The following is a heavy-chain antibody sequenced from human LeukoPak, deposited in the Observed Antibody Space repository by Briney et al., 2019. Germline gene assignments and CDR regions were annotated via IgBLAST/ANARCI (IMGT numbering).Heavy chain of an antibody. V-gene: IGHV1-2*02. J-gene: IGHJ4*02. D-gene: IGHD3-3*01. CDR1: GYTFIAYY. Sequence: ASVTVSCKASGYTFIAYYIHWVRQAPGQGLEWMGWINPNSGGTDYAQQFQGRVTMTTDTSISTAYMELSRLKSDDTAVYYCARPADFWSGPGYWGQGTLVTVSS. CDR3: ARPADFWSGPGY. CDR2: INPNSGGT.